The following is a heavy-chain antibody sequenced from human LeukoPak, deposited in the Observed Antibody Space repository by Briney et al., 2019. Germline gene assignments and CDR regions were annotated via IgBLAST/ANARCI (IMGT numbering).Heavy chain of an antibody. V-gene: IGHV3-48*03. D-gene: IGHD2-15*01. CDR1: GFTFSSYE. Sequence: GGSLRLSCAASGFTFSSYEMNWVRQAPGNGLDWVSYFSSSDSTIYYADSVKGRFTISRDNAKNSLYLQMNSLRAEDTAVYYCAIFLGYCSGGSCSDPNWFDPWGQGTLVTVSS. J-gene: IGHJ5*02. CDR2: FSSSDSTI. CDR3: AIFLGYCSGGSCSDPNWFDP.